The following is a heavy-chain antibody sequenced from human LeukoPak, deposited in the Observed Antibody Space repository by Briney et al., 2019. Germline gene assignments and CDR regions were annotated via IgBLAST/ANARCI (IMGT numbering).Heavy chain of an antibody. CDR3: XXXXXXXXSSWNVYYYYGMDV. D-gene: IGHD6-13*01. CDR1: GFTFSSYG. J-gene: IGHJ6*02. V-gene: IGHV3-30*03. Sequence: PGGSLRLSCAASGFTFSSYGMHWVRQAPGKGLEWVAVISYDGSNKYYADSVKGRFTISRDNSKNTLYLQMNSLRAEDTAVYYXXXXXXXXXSSWNVYYYYGMDVWGQGTTVTVSS. CDR2: ISYDGSNK.